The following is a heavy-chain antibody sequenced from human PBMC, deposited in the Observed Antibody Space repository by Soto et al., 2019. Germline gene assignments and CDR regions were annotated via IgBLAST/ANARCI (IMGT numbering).Heavy chain of an antibody. J-gene: IGHJ3*02. CDR2: INAGNGNT. Sequence: ASVKVSCKASGYTFTSYAMHWVCQAPGQRLEWMGWINAGNGNTKYSQKFQGRVTITRDTSASTAYMELSSLRSEDTAVYYCARCPLQFDFWSGYYPRRGAFDIWGQGTMVTVSS. CDR3: ARCPLQFDFWSGYYPRRGAFDI. CDR1: GYTFTSYA. D-gene: IGHD3-3*01. V-gene: IGHV1-3*01.